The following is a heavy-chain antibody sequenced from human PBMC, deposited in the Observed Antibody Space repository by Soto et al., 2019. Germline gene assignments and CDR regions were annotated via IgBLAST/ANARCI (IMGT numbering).Heavy chain of an antibody. Sequence: GESLKISCKASGYSFTSYWIGWVRQMPGKGLEWMGIIYPGDSDTRYSPSFQGQVTISADRSISTAYLQWSSLKASDTAMYYCAAYSGSFYYGMDVWGQGTTVTVSS. V-gene: IGHV5-51*01. CDR1: GYSFTSYW. CDR2: IYPGDSDT. J-gene: IGHJ6*02. D-gene: IGHD1-26*01. CDR3: AAYSGSFYYGMDV.